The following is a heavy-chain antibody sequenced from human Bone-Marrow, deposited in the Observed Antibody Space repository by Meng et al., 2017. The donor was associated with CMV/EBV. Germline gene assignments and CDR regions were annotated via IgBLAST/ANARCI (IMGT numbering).Heavy chain of an antibody. CDR3: AKDPSHRAAGLYYFGY. CDR1: GFTFSSYW. V-gene: IGHV3-74*01. J-gene: IGHJ4*02. Sequence: GGSLRLSCAASGFTFSSYWMHWVRQAPGKGLVWVSRINSDGSSTSYADSVKGRFTISRDNSKNTLYLQMNSLRAEDTAVYYCAKDPSHRAAGLYYFGYWGQGPLVTCSS. CDR2: INSDGSST. D-gene: IGHD6-13*01.